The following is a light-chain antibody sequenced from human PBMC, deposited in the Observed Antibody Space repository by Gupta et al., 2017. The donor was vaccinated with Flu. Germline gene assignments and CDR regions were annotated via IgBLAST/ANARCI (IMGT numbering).Light chain of an antibody. J-gene: IGLJ2*01. CDR1: SGNIASNY. CDR3: QSYDGGYFEA. Sequence: NFILTQPHSVSESPGKTVTISCTRSSGNIASNYVQWYQQRPGRSPTPVIYEVNQRPSGVPDRFSGSIDSSSNSASLTISGLKTEDGADYYCQSYDGGYFEAFGGGTKLTVL. V-gene: IGLV6-57*01. CDR2: EVN.